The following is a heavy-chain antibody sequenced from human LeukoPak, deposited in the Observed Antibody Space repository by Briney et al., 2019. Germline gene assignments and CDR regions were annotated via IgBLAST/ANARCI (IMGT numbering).Heavy chain of an antibody. Sequence: GSLRLSCAASGFTVSSNYMSWVRQAPGKGLEWVSVIYSGGSTYYADSVKGRFTISRDNSKNTLYLQMNSLRAEDTAVYYCARDGGDSSGYYYFDYWGQGTLVTVSS. J-gene: IGHJ4*02. CDR3: ARDGGDSSGYYYFDY. CDR2: IYSGGST. D-gene: IGHD3-22*01. V-gene: IGHV3-66*01. CDR1: GFTVSSNY.